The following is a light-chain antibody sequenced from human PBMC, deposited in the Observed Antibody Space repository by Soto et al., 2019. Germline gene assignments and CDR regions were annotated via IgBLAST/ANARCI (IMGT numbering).Light chain of an antibody. CDR2: AAS. CDR3: QQYNSYPYT. Sequence: AIRMTQSPSSFSGSTGGRVTITCRASQGISSYLAWYQQKPGKAPKLLIYAASTLQSGVTSRFSGSGSGTEFTLTISSLQPDDFATYYCQQYNSYPYTFGQGTRLENK. J-gene: IGKJ5*01. CDR1: QGISSY. V-gene: IGKV1-8*01.